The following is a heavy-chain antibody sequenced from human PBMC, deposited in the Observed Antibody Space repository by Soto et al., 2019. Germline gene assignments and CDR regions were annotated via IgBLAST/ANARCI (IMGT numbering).Heavy chain of an antibody. CDR1: GYSLTELS. J-gene: IGHJ4*02. CDR3: ATERYDH. V-gene: IGHV1-24*01. Sequence: QVQLVQSGAEVKKPGASVKVSCKVSGYSLTELSMHWVRQAPGRGLEWMGGSDPEDGETIYAQKFQGEVTMTVDTSTDTAYMELSGLRSEDTALYYCATERYDHWGQGTLVTVSS. CDR2: SDPEDGET. D-gene: IGHD3-9*01.